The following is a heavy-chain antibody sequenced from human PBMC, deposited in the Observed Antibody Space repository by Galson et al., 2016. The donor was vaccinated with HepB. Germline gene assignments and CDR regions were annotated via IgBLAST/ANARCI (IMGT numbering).Heavy chain of an antibody. V-gene: IGHV1-69*13. D-gene: IGHD3-3*01. J-gene: IGHJ6*02. CDR1: GGTFSSYA. Sequence: SVKVSCKASGGTFSSYAISWVRQAPGQGLEWMGGFIPIIDTTTYAQRFQGRVTITADESTRTAYMDLSSLRVEDTAVYFCARSRPRWSGYRSQSYYYYYGMDVWGQGTTVTVSS. CDR3: ARSRPRWSGYRSQSYYYYYGMDV. CDR2: FIPIIDTT.